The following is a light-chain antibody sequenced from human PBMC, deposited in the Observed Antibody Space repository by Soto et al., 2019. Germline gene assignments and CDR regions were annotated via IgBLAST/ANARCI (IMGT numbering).Light chain of an antibody. Sequence: DIQMTQSPSSLSSSVGDRVTITCRASQSISSYLNGYEQKPGKAPKLLIYAASSLQSGVPSRFSGSGSSTDITLTISSLQPEDFATYDCQQSYSTPPLTFGGGPKVEIK. J-gene: IGKJ4*01. CDR1: QSISSY. V-gene: IGKV1-39*01. CDR2: AAS. CDR3: QQSYSTPPLT.